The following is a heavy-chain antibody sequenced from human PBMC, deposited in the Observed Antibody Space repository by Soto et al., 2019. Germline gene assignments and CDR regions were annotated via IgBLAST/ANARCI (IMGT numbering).Heavy chain of an antibody. D-gene: IGHD3-16*01. Sequence: QVQLVQSGAEVKKPGASVKVSCKASGYTFTSYDINWVRQATGQGLEWMGWMNPNRANTGYAQKAQGRVTKTRNTSISTASMEMSRLTAEDPAVYYCAREGVRGMDVWGQGATVTVSS. CDR1: GYTFTSYD. CDR2: MNPNRANT. J-gene: IGHJ6*02. V-gene: IGHV1-8*01. CDR3: AREGVRGMDV.